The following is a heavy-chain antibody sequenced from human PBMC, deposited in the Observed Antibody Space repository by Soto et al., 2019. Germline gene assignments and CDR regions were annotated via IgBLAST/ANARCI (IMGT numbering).Heavy chain of an antibody. CDR2: ISAYNGNT. V-gene: IGHV1-18*01. CDR1: GYTFTSYG. Sequence: ASVKVSCKASGYTFTSYGISWVRQAPGQGLEWMGWISAYNGNTNYAQKLQGRVTMTTDTSTSTAYMELRSLRSDDTAVYYCARDYPRYCSSTSCYGVVRHYYYYYGMDVWGQGTTVTVSS. D-gene: IGHD2-2*01. J-gene: IGHJ6*02. CDR3: ARDYPRYCSSTSCYGVVRHYYYYYGMDV.